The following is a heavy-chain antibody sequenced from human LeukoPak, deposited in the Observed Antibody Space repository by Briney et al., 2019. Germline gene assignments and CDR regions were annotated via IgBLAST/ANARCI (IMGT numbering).Heavy chain of an antibody. Sequence: GGSLRLSCAASGFTFSSYWMHWVRQAPGKVLVWVSHINSDGSSTTYADSVKGRFTISRDNAKNTLYLQMNSLRAEDTAVYYCARAGRGLRYFDWLTYDYWGQGTLVTVSS. CDR1: GFTFSSYW. D-gene: IGHD3-9*01. J-gene: IGHJ4*02. CDR3: ARAGRGLRYFDWLTYDY. CDR2: INSDGSST. V-gene: IGHV3-74*01.